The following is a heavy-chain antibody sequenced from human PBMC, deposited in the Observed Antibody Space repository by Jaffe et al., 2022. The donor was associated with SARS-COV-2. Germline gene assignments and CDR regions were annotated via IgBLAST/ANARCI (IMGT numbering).Heavy chain of an antibody. V-gene: IGHV4-39*01. CDR1: GDSIRGSSYF. CDR3: VRVSVLHPLS. Sequence: QLFLQESGPGLVKPSESLSLTCTVSGDSIRGSSYFWGWIRQSPGKGLEWIGNIHDSGSTHYNPSLKNRAALSVDISKNQISLRLASMTAPDTAVYYCVRVSVLHPLSWGQGIRVSVSS. J-gene: IGHJ5*02. D-gene: IGHD3-10*01. CDR2: IHDSGST.